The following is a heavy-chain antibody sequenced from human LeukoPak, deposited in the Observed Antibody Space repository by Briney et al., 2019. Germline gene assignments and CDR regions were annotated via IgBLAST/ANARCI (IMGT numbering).Heavy chain of an antibody. CDR1: GYTFTSYG. V-gene: IGHV1-18*01. D-gene: IGHD3-10*01. J-gene: IGHJ5*02. Sequence: ASVKVSCKASGYTFTSYGISWVRQAPGQGLEWMGWISAYNGNTNYAQKLQGRVTMTTDTSTSTAYMELRSLRSDDTAVYYCARDSLLWPAGRVDPWGQRTLVTVSS. CDR3: ARDSLLWPAGRVDP. CDR2: ISAYNGNT.